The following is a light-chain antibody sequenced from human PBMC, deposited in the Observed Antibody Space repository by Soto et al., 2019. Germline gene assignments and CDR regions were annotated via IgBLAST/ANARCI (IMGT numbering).Light chain of an antibody. J-gene: IGLJ3*02. CDR2: EVD. Sequence: QSVLTQTASVSGSPGQSITISCTGTNSDIGAYNFVSWYQQHPGKAPKLIIHEVDNRPSGISHRFSGSKSGNRASLTISGLQAEDEADYYFCSLTSSPSWVFGGGTKLTVL. V-gene: IGLV2-14*01. CDR1: NSDIGAYNF. CDR3: CSLTSSPSWV.